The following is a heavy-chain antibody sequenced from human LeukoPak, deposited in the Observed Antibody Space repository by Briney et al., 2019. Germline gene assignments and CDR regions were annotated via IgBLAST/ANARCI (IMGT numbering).Heavy chain of an antibody. CDR3: VRDGEYSHGIDFDY. Sequence: GGSLRLSCAASGFTFSSYAMSWVRQAPGKGLVWVSRTNGDGSDTSYADSVKGRFTISRDSATNTLYLQMSSLRAEDTAIYYCVRDGEYSHGIDFDYWGQGTLVTVSP. CDR2: TNGDGSDT. J-gene: IGHJ4*02. V-gene: IGHV3-74*01. CDR1: GFTFSSYA. D-gene: IGHD5-18*01.